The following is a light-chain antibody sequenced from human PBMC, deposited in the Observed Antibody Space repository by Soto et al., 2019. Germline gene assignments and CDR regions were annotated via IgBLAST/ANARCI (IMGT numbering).Light chain of an antibody. Sequence: IVFTQSPGTLSLSPGARATLSCRASQSVSSSYLAWYQQKPGQAPRLLIYGASSRATGIPDRFSGSGSGTDFTLTTSGLEPEDFAMYYCQQYGSSTRWTFGQGTKVEIK. V-gene: IGKV3-20*01. CDR3: QQYGSSTRWT. CDR1: QSVSSSY. J-gene: IGKJ1*01. CDR2: GAS.